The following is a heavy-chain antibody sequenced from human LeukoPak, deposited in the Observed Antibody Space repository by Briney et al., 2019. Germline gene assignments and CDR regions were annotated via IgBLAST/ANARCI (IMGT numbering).Heavy chain of an antibody. CDR2: ISAYNGNT. CDR1: GYTFTSYG. CDR3: ARDIRAWGITFGGVIGLPFDY. Sequence: ASVKVSCKASGYTFTSYGISWVRQAPGQGLEWMGWISAYNGNTNYAQKLQGRVTMTTDTSTSTAYMELRSLRSDDTAVYYCARDIRAWGITFGGVIGLPFDYWGQGTLVTVSS. V-gene: IGHV1-18*01. D-gene: IGHD3-16*01. J-gene: IGHJ4*02.